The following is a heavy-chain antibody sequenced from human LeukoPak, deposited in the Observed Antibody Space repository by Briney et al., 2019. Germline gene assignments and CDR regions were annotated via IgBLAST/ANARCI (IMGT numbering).Heavy chain of an antibody. Sequence: GGSLRLSCAASGFTFSSYAMSWVRQAPGKGLEWVSAIGGGGVTTDYADSVRGRFTISRDNSKNTLYLQMNSLRAEDTAVYYCARDNGNKYYFDYWGQGTLVTVSS. CDR3: ARDNGNKYYFDY. CDR2: IGGGGVTT. V-gene: IGHV3-23*01. CDR1: GFTFSSYA. D-gene: IGHD2-8*01. J-gene: IGHJ4*02.